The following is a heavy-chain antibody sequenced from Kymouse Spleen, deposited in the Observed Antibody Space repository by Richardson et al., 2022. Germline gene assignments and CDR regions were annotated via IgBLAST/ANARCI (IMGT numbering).Heavy chain of an antibody. CDR1: GGSISSSNW. CDR3: ARDCGGDCYSDGYYYYGMDV. D-gene: IGHD2-21*02. Sequence: QVQLQESGPGLVKPSGTLSLTCAVSGGSISSSNWWSWVRQPPGKGLEWIGEIYHSGSTNYNPSLKSRVTISVDKSKNQFSLKLSSVTAADTAVYYCARDCGGDCYSDGYYYYGMDVWGQGTTVTVSS. J-gene: IGHJ6*02. V-gene: IGHV4-4*02. CDR2: IYHSGST.